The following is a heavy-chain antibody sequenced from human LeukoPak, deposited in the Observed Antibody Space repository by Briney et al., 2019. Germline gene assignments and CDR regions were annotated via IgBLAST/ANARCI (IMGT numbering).Heavy chain of an antibody. CDR3: ARPRGYCTNGVCFGPRMFDY. CDR1: GFTFSDYY. CDR2: ISSSGSTI. D-gene: IGHD2-8*01. J-gene: IGHJ4*02. Sequence: GGSLRLSCAASGFTFSDYYMSWIRQAPGKGLEWVSYISSSGSTIYYADSVKGRFTISRDNAKNSLYLQMNSLRAEDTAVYYCARPRGYCTNGVCFGPRMFDYWGQGTLVTVSS. V-gene: IGHV3-11*04.